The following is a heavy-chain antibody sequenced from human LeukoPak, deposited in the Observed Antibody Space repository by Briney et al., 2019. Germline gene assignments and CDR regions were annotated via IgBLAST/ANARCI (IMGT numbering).Heavy chain of an antibody. J-gene: IGHJ3*02. CDR1: GGSISSYY. Sequence: PSETLSLTCTVSGGSISSYYWSWIRQPAGKGLEWIGRIYTSGSTNYNPSLKSRATMSVDTPKNQFSLKLSSVTAADTAVYYCARVRVGAAHAFDIWGQGTMVTVSS. D-gene: IGHD1-26*01. V-gene: IGHV4-4*07. CDR3: ARVRVGAAHAFDI. CDR2: IYTSGST.